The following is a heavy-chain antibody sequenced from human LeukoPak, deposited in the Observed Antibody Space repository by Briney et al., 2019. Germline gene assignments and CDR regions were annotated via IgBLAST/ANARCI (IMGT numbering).Heavy chain of an antibody. CDR3: ARDSGVSSGWPYYYYYYMDV. D-gene: IGHD6-19*01. CDR2: ISAYNGNT. CDR1: GYTFTSYG. V-gene: IGHV1-18*01. J-gene: IGHJ6*03. Sequence: GASVKVSCKASGYTFTSYGISWVRQAPGQGLEWMGWISAYNGNTNYAQKLQGRVTMTTDTSTSTAYMELRSLRSDDTAVYYCARDSGVSSGWPYYYYYYMDVWGKGTTVTISS.